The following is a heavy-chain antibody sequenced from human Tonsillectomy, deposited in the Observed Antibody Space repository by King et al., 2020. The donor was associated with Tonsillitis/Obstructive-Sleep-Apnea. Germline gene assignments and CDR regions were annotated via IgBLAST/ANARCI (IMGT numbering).Heavy chain of an antibody. D-gene: IGHD2-2*01. CDR2: ISYDGSNK. CDR1: GFTFSSYA. J-gene: IGHJ4*02. Sequence: VQLVESGGGVVQPGRSLRLSCAASGFTFSSYAMHWVRQAPGKGLEWVAVISYDGSNKYYADSVKGRFTLSRDNSKNTLYLQMNSLRAEDTAVYYCAREAGVVPAVSFDYWGQGTLVTVSS. V-gene: IGHV3-30*01. CDR3: AREAGVVPAVSFDY.